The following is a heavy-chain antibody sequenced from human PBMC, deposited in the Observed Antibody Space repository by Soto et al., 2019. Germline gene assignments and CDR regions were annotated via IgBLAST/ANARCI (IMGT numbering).Heavy chain of an antibody. CDR3: ARDVFLEWLAPRNGMDV. CDR1: GGSISSGGYY. D-gene: IGHD3-3*01. Sequence: ASETLSLTCTVSGGSISSGGYYWSWIRQHPGKGLEWIGYIYYSGSTYYNPSLKSRVTISVDTSKNQFSLKLSSVTAADTAVYYCARDVFLEWLAPRNGMDVWGQGTTVTVSS. CDR2: IYYSGST. J-gene: IGHJ6*02. V-gene: IGHV4-31*03.